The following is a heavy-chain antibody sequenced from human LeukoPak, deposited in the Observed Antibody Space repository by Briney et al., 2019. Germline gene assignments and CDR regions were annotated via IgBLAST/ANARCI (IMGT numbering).Heavy chain of an antibody. V-gene: IGHV3-33*01. CDR1: GFTFSSYG. CDR3: ARWFGEEAFDI. J-gene: IGHJ3*02. D-gene: IGHD3-10*01. CDR2: IWYDGSNK. Sequence: PGRSLRLSCAASGFTFSSYGMHWVRQAPGKGLEWVAVIWYDGSNKYYADSVKGRFTISRDNSKNTLYLQMNSLRAEDTAVYYCARWFGEEAFDIWGQGTMVTVSS.